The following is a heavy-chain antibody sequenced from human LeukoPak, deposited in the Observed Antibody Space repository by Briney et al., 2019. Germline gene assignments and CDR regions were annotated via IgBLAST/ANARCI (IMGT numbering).Heavy chain of an antibody. CDR3: AKDRGPGVRYYFDY. CDR1: GFTFSSYG. V-gene: IGHV3-30*18. Sequence: GGSLRLSCAASGFTFSSYGMHWVRQAPGKGLDWVAVISYDGSNKYYADSVKGRFTISRDNSKNTLYLQMNSLRAEDTAVYYCAKDRGPGVRYYFDYWGQGTLVTVSS. D-gene: IGHD3-10*01. CDR2: ISYDGSNK. J-gene: IGHJ4*02.